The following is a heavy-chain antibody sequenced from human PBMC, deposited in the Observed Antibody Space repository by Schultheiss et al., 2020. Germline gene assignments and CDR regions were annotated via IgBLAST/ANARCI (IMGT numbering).Heavy chain of an antibody. D-gene: IGHD1-14*01. V-gene: IGHV3-13*01. CDR2: IGTAGDT. Sequence: GGSLRLSCAASGFTFSSYDMHWVRQATGKGLEWVSAIGTAGDTYYPGSVKGRFTISRENAKNSLYLQMNSLRAGDTAVYYCAKKGLTTNGNDWFDPWGQGTLVTVSA. CDR3: AKKGLTTNGNDWFDP. J-gene: IGHJ5*02. CDR1: GFTFSSYD.